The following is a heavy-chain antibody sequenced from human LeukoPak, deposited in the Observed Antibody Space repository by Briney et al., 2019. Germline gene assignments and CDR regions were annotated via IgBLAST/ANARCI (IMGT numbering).Heavy chain of an antibody. V-gene: IGHV1-2*02. D-gene: IGHD1-26*01. Sequence: ASVKVSCKASGYAFTGQYIHWVRQAPGQGLEWMGWINPSSGGTNIAQKFQGRLTTTRDTSISTAYMELSSLTSDDTAVYSCARQSGTTAKEVNWFDPWGQGTLVTVSS. CDR1: GYAFTGQY. CDR3: ARQSGTTAKEVNWFDP. J-gene: IGHJ5*02. CDR2: INPSSGGT.